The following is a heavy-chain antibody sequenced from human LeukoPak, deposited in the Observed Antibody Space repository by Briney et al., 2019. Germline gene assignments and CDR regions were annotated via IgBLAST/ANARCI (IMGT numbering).Heavy chain of an antibody. D-gene: IGHD4-23*01. V-gene: IGHV3-23*01. CDR2: ISGSGGST. CDR1: GFTFSSYA. Sequence: PGGSLRLSCAASGFTFSSYAMSWVRRAPGKGLEWVSAISGSGGSTYYADSVKGRFTISRDNSKNTLYLQMNSLRAEDTAVYYCAKDKDYGGNSSGYWGQGTLVTVSS. J-gene: IGHJ4*02. CDR3: AKDKDYGGNSSGY.